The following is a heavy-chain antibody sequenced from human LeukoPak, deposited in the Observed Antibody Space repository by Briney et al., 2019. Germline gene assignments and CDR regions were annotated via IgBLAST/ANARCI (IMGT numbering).Heavy chain of an antibody. Sequence: PSETLSLTCTVSGGSISSYYWSWIRQPPGKGREWIGYIYYSGSTNYNPSLKSRVTISVETSKNQFSLKLSSVTAADTAVYYCARVSSYYDSSGYYYEGVYYFDYWGQGTLVTVSS. D-gene: IGHD3-22*01. J-gene: IGHJ4*02. CDR1: GGSISSYY. CDR2: IYYSGST. CDR3: ARVSSYYDSSGYYYEGVYYFDY. V-gene: IGHV4-59*01.